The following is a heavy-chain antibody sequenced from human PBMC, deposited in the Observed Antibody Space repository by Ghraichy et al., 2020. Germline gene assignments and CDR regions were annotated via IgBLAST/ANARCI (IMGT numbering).Heavy chain of an antibody. Sequence: SETLSLTCAVYGGSFSGYYWSWIRQPPGKGLEWIGEINHSGSTNYNPSLKSRVTISVDTSKNQFSLKLSSVTAADTAVYYCARGALDSSSWYINNYYGMDVWGQGTTVTVSS. CDR1: GGSFSGYY. J-gene: IGHJ6*02. V-gene: IGHV4-34*01. D-gene: IGHD6-13*01. CDR2: INHSGST. CDR3: ARGALDSSSWYINNYYGMDV.